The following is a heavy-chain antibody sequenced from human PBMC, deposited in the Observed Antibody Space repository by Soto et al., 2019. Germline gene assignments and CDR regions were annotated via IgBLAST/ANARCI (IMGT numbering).Heavy chain of an antibody. Sequence: PSETLSLTCTVSGGSISSYYWSWIRQPPGKGLEWIGYIYYSGSTNYNPSLKSRVTISVDTSKNHFSLKLSSVTAADTAVYYCARRYGVAFDIWGQGTMVTVSS. J-gene: IGHJ3*02. CDR1: GGSISSYY. V-gene: IGHV4-59*08. CDR2: IYYSGST. D-gene: IGHD3-10*01. CDR3: ARRYGVAFDI.